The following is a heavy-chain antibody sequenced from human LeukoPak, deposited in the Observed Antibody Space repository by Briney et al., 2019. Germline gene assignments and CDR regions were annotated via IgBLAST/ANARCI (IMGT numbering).Heavy chain of an antibody. CDR3: AKSRDGDYGYYYGMDV. V-gene: IGHV3-30*18. D-gene: IGHD4-17*01. Sequence: GRSLRLSCAASGFTFSSYGMHWVRQAPGKGLEWVAVISYDGSNKYYADSVKGRFTISRDNSKNTRYLQMNSLRAEDTAVYYCAKSRDGDYGYYYGMDVWGQGTTVTVSS. CDR1: GFTFSSYG. J-gene: IGHJ6*02. CDR2: ISYDGSNK.